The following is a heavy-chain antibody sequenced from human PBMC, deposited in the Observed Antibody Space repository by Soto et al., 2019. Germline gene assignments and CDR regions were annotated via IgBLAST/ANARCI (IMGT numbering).Heavy chain of an antibody. J-gene: IGHJ6*02. CDR3: ARWFGELLSGMDV. CDR1: GFTFSGYY. D-gene: IGHD3-10*01. CDR2: ISSSSSYT. V-gene: IGHV3-11*06. Sequence: GGSLRLSCAASGFTFSGYYMSWIRQAPGKGLEWVSYISSSSSYTNYADSVKGRFTISRDNAKNSLYLQMNSLRAEDTAVYYCARWFGELLSGMDVWGQGTTVTVSS.